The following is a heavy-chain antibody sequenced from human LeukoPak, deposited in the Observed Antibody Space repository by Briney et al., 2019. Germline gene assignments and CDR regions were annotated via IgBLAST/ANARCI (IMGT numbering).Heavy chain of an antibody. D-gene: IGHD4/OR15-4a*01. CDR3: ARHYALLTGYFDY. J-gene: IGHJ4*02. V-gene: IGHV4-39*01. CDR2: IYYSGST. CDR1: GGSISSGSYY. Sequence: PSETLSLTCTVSGGSISSGSYYWGWIRQPPGKGLEWIGSIYYSGSTYYNPSLKSRVTISVDTSKNQFSLKLSSVTAADTAVYYCARHYALLTGYFDYWGQGTLVTVSS.